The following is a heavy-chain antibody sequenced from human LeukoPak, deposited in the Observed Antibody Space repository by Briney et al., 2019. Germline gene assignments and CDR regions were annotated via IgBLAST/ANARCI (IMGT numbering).Heavy chain of an antibody. CDR2: IWYDGSNK. V-gene: IGHV3-33*01. Sequence: GGSLSLSCAASGFTFSSYGMHWVRQAPGKGLEWVAVIWYDGSNKYYADSVKGRFTISRDNSKNTLYLQMNSLRAEDTAVYYCARDSSTKDYYDSSGYDPYFDYWGQGTLVTVSS. CDR1: GFTFSSYG. CDR3: ARDSSTKDYYDSSGYDPYFDY. J-gene: IGHJ4*02. D-gene: IGHD3-22*01.